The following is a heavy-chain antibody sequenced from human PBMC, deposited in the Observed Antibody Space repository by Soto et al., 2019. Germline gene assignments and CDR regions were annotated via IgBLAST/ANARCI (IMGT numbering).Heavy chain of an antibody. Sequence: ASVKVSCKASGYTFTSYGINWVRQAPGQGLEWMGWISAYNGNTHYAQKLQGRVTMTTDTSTSTAYMELRSLRSDDTAVYYCARDLVRRSNYDFWSGPVDVWGQGTTVTVSS. CDR2: ISAYNGNT. V-gene: IGHV1-18*01. J-gene: IGHJ6*02. CDR1: GYTFTSYG. CDR3: ARDLVRRSNYDFWSGPVDV. D-gene: IGHD3-3*01.